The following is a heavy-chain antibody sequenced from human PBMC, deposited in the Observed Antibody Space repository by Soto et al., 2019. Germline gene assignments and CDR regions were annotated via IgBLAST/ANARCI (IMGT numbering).Heavy chain of an antibody. D-gene: IGHD3-3*01. Sequence: SETLSLTCAVSGYSITNGYYWGWIRQPPGMGLEWIGSIYHSGSTSYNPSLKSRVTISVDTPKRQFSLNLRSVTAADTAVYYCASPRQGNYDFLGGYYALDYWSQGTLVTVSS. V-gene: IGHV4-38-2*01. CDR1: GYSITNGYY. CDR3: ASPRQGNYDFLGGYYALDY. CDR2: IYHSGST. J-gene: IGHJ4*02.